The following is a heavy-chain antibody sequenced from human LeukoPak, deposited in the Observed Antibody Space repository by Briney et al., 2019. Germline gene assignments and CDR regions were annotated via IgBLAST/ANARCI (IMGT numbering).Heavy chain of an antibody. V-gene: IGHV3-13*01. CDR3: AKDRGRWELRG. CDR1: GFTFSSYD. Sequence: GGSLRLSCAASGFTFSSYDMHWVRQATGKGLEWVSAIGTAGDTYYPGSVKGRFTISRENAKNSLYLQMNSLRAEGTAVYYCAKDRGRWELRGWGQGTLVTVSS. CDR2: IGTAGDT. J-gene: IGHJ4*02. D-gene: IGHD1-26*01.